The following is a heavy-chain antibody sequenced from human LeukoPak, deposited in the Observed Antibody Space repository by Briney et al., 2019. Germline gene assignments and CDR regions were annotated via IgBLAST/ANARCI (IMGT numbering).Heavy chain of an antibody. Sequence: GGSLRLSCAASGFTFTDYHMSWIRQAPGKGLEWVSYISISGTTIYYADSVKGRFTFSRDNAKNSLYLQMNSLRAEDTAVYYCARAGRLQYGDYVAFDYWGQGTLITVSS. J-gene: IGHJ4*02. CDR1: GFTFTDYH. CDR3: ARAGRLQYGDYVAFDY. V-gene: IGHV3-11*01. CDR2: ISISGTTI. D-gene: IGHD4-17*01.